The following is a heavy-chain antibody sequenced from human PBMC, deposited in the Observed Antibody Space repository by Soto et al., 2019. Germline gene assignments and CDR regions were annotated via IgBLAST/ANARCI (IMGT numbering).Heavy chain of an antibody. V-gene: IGHV1-69*06. J-gene: IGHJ6*02. CDR2: IIPVFGTI. D-gene: IGHD3-3*01. Sequence: QVQLVQSGAEVKRPGSSVKVSCKASGGTLISYAVSWVRQAPGQGLEWVGGIIPVFGTINYAQNFQGRVTITADKSKNTAYMDLRSLRSDDTAVYYCARSDDFWSGGTDVWGQGTTVTVSS. CDR3: ARSDDFWSGGTDV. CDR1: GGTLISYA.